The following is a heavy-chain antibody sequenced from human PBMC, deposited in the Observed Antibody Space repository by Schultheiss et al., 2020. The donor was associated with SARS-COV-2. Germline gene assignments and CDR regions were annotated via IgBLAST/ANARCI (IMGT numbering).Heavy chain of an antibody. Sequence: GGSLRLSCKGSGYSFTSYWIGWVRQMPGKGLEWMGIIYPGDSDTRYSPSFQGQVTISADKSISTAYLQWSSLKASDTAMYYCARVYGSGSYYLYYYYGMDVWGQGTTVTVSS. CDR3: ARVYGSGSYYLYYYYGMDV. CDR1: GYSFTSYW. V-gene: IGHV5-51*01. CDR2: IYPGDSDT. J-gene: IGHJ6*02. D-gene: IGHD3-10*01.